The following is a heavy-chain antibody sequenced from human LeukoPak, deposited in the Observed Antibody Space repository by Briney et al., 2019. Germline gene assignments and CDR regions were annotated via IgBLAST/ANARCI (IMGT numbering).Heavy chain of an antibody. D-gene: IGHD3-10*01. V-gene: IGHV4-38-2*02. J-gene: IGHJ4*02. Sequence: PSETLSLTCTVSGYSITSGHYWGWIRQPPGKGLEWIGSIFHSGNTYYNPSLKSRVTISVDTSKNQFSLRLSSVTAADTAVCYCARVGYYYGSGSYYIAYFDYWGQGALVTVSS. CDR3: ARVGYYYGSGSYYIAYFDY. CDR1: GYSITSGHY. CDR2: IFHSGNT.